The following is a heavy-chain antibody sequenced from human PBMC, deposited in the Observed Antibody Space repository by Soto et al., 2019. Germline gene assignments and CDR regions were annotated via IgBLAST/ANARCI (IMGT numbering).Heavy chain of an antibody. D-gene: IGHD3-16*02. CDR3: AKRTRLGELSSKYYFDY. CDR1: GFAFSSYA. Sequence: GGSLRLSCAASGFAFSSYAMSWVRQAPGKGLEWVSAISGSGGSTCYADSVKGRFTISRDNSKNTLYLQMNSLRAEDTAVYYCAKRTRLGELSSKYYFDYWGQGTLVTVSS. CDR2: ISGSGGST. V-gene: IGHV3-23*01. J-gene: IGHJ4*02.